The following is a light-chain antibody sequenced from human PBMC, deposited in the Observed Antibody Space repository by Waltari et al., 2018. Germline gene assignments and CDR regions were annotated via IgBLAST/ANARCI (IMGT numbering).Light chain of an antibody. V-gene: IGLV4-69*02. J-gene: IGLJ2*01. CDR2: LNSDGSY. CDR3: QTWGTGIFWT. CDR1: SAHSHFA. Sequence: QVPLPQSPSASASLGASVKLTCTLNSAHSHFAIAWHQRQPEEDPRFLMTLNSDGSYIKGDGIPDRISCSSSGAERYLIISSLQYEDDADYYCQTWGTGIFWTFGGGTKLTVL.